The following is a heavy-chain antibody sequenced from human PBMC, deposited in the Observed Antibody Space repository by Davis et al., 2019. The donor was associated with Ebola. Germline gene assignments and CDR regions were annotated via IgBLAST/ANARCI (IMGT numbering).Heavy chain of an antibody. Sequence: PSETLSLTCTVSGGSISSYYWGWIRQPPGKGLEWIGEINHSGSTNYNPSLKSRVTISVDTSKNQFSLKLSSVTAADTAVYYCARGGVVRYYYCYYYMDVWGKGTTVTVSS. J-gene: IGHJ6*03. CDR2: INHSGST. V-gene: IGHV4-34*01. CDR1: GGSISSYY. CDR3: ARGGVVRYYYCYYYMDV. D-gene: IGHD2-2*01.